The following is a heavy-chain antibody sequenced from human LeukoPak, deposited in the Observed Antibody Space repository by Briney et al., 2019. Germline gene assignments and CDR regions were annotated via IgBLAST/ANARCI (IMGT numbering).Heavy chain of an antibody. J-gene: IGHJ6*03. CDR1: GITFRSYL. CDR3: ASGPVWYQLLGDYMDV. V-gene: IGHV3-74*01. CDR2: INSDGSST. D-gene: IGHD2-2*01. Sequence: GSLRPPLSAPGITFRSYLGHWVRQAPGKGLGLVSRINSDGSSTSYADSVKGRFTISRDNAKNTLYLQMNSLRAEDTAVYYCASGPVWYQLLGDYMDVWGKGTTVTVSS.